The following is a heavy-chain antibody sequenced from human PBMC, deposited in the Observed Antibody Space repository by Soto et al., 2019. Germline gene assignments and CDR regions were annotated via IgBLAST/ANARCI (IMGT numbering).Heavy chain of an antibody. CDR1: GGSMRNVY. CDR3: ARAHAPTLPFDY. Sequence: SETLSLTCTVSGGSMRNVYWSWIRQPPGKRLEWIGFIFHSWNAKYNPSLKSRVTISIDTSKSQFSRSLDSVTAADTAVYFCARAHAPTLPFDYWGLGTLGTVSA. D-gene: IGHD2-15*01. V-gene: IGHV4-59*01. CDR2: IFHSWNA. J-gene: IGHJ4*01.